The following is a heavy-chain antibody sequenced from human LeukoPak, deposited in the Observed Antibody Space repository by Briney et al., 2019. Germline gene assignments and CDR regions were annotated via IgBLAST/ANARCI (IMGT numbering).Heavy chain of an antibody. D-gene: IGHD6-6*01. J-gene: IGHJ4*02. CDR3: ARFGTSSSRFFDQ. CDR2: IHYSGTT. V-gene: IGHV4-59*01. CDR1: GGSISAYY. Sequence: PSETLSLTYTVSGGSISAYYWSWIRQPPGKGLEWIGYIHYSGTTNYYPSLKSRVTIALDTSKNQFSLKLNSVTAADTAVYYCARFGTSSSRFFDQWGQGTLVTVSS.